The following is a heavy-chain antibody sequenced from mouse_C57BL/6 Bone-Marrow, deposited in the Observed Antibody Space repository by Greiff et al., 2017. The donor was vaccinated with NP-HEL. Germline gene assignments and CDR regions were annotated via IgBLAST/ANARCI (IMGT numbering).Heavy chain of an antibody. CDR2: IDPETGGT. CDR3: TRRGTVFDY. D-gene: IGHD3-3*01. V-gene: IGHV1-15*01. J-gene: IGHJ2*01. CDR1: GYTFTDYE. Sequence: QVQLQQSGAELVRPGASVTLSCKASGYTFTDYEMHWVKQTPVHGLEWIGAIDPETGGTAYNQKFKGKAILTADKSSSTAYMELRSLTSEDSAVYYCTRRGTVFDYWGQGTTLTVSS.